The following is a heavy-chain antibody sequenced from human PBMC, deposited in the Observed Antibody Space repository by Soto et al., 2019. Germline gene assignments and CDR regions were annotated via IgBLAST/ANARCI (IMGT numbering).Heavy chain of an antibody. CDR3: ARVGTTPPYYFDY. CDR1: GFSFSDHY. V-gene: IGHV3-72*01. J-gene: IGHJ4*02. Sequence: EGQLVESGGGLVQPGGSLRLSCAASGFSFSDHYMGWVRQAPGKGLEWVGRIRNKANSYTTEYAASVKGRFTISRDDSKNALYLQMNSLKTEDTAVYYCARVGTTPPYYFDYWGQGTLVTVSS. D-gene: IGHD1-26*01. CDR2: IRNKANSYTT.